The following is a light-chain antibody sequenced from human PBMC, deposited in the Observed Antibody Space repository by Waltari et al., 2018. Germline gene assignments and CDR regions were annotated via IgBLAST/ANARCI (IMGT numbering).Light chain of an antibody. Sequence: DIQMTQFPSTLSASVGARVTITCRASQNINTWLAWYQQKPGQVPKLLIYRASNLHTGVPSRFSGSGSGTEFTLAISSLQPDDFATYYCQQYNSYSQTFGQGTKVEV. CDR1: QNINTW. J-gene: IGKJ1*01. CDR2: RAS. V-gene: IGKV1-5*03. CDR3: QQYNSYSQT.